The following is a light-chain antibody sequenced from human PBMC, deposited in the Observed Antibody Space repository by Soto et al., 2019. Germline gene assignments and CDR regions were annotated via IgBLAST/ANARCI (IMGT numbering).Light chain of an antibody. Sequence: QSVLTQPASVSGSPGQSITISCTGTSSDVGSYNLVSWFQQHPGKAPKLMIYEGSKRPSGVSNRFSGSKSGNTASLTISGLQAEDEADYYCCSYAVTNILVVGGGTQLTVL. CDR1: SSDVGSYNL. V-gene: IGLV2-23*01. CDR2: EGS. J-gene: IGLJ2*01. CDR3: CSYAVTNILV.